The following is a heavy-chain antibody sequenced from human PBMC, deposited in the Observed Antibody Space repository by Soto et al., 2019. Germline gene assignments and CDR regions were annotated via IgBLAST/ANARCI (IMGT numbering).Heavy chain of an antibody. V-gene: IGHV4-61*01. Sequence: SETLSLTRTVSGGSVSSGSYYWSWIRQPPGKGLEYIGYLYYSGSTNYNPSLKSRVTISVDTPKNQFSLKLTSVTAADTAIYYCARGQAFWTGYYRMPYYFDYWGQGTLVTVSS. D-gene: IGHD3-3*01. J-gene: IGHJ4*02. CDR1: GGSVSSGSYY. CDR2: LYYSGST. CDR3: ARGQAFWTGYYRMPYYFDY.